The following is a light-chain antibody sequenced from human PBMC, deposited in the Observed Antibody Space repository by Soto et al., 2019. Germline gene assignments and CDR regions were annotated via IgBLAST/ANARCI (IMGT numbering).Light chain of an antibody. CDR2: YAS. J-gene: IGKJ1*01. V-gene: IGKV1-39*01. Sequence: DIQMTQCPSSLSASAGDSVTITCRASQTIXSHVNWFQQQPGEAPKFLXDYASSLQRGGPSRLSGSGSGTDFTLTISSLQPEDFATYYFQQSYSTTRTFGQGTKVDIK. CDR3: QQSYSTTRT. CDR1: QTIXSH.